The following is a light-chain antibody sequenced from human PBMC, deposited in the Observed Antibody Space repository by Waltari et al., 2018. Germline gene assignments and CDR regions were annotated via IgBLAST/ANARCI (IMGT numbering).Light chain of an antibody. CDR2: GAS. J-gene: IGKJ4*01. V-gene: IGKV3-15*01. CDR3: QQYNNWPLT. CDR1: HITGRN. Sequence: EIVMTQSPAAMSLSPGERATLSCRASHITGRNLAWYQQKPCQAPSLLIHGASTRATGIPARFSGSASGTEFTLTISRLQSEDSAVYYCQQYNNWPLTFGGGTKVEIK.